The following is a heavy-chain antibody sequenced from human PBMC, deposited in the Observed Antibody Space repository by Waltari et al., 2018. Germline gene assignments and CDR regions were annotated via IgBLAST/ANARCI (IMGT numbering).Heavy chain of an antibody. V-gene: IGHV3-74*01. CDR1: GCTTGFW. D-gene: IGHD3-10*01. CDR2: IISDGTST. J-gene: IGHJ4*02. CDR3: ARLRRRDQYGAGSLRY. Sequence: EVHLVASGGGSVQPGGSMRLACAGSGCTTGFWIPWVRQVPGKGLEWVSRIISDGTSTDYADPVKGRFTLSRDTTKKMVYLQMNSLRAEDTAVYYCARLRRRDQYGAGSLRYWGQGALVNVSS.